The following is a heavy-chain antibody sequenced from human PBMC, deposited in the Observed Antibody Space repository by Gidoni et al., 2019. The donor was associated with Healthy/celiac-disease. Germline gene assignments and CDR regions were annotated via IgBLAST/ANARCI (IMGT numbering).Heavy chain of an antibody. CDR3: AKASIVATISCHDY. D-gene: IGHD5-12*01. V-gene: IGHV3-23*04. CDR2: ISGSGGST. CDR1: GIPLSSYA. Sequence: EVQLVESGGGLVQPGGSVRLSCAAPGIPLSSYAMSWFRQAPGKGLEWVSAISGSGGSTYYADAVKGRFTISRDNSKNTLYLQMNSLRAEDTAVYYCAKASIVATISCHDYWGQGTLVTASS. J-gene: IGHJ4*02.